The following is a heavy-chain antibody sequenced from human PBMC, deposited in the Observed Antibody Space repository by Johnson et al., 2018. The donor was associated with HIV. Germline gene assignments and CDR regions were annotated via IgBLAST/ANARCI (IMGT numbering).Heavy chain of an antibody. J-gene: IGHJ3*02. Sequence: QVQLVESGGGLVQPGGSLRLSCAASGFSVSSYGMHWVRQAPGKGLEWVAFTRYDGSNKYYADSVKGRFTISRDNSKNTLYLQMNSLRAEDTAVYYCAKESAFDIWGQGTMVTVSS. CDR1: GFSVSSYG. CDR3: AKESAFDI. CDR2: TRYDGSNK. V-gene: IGHV3-30*02.